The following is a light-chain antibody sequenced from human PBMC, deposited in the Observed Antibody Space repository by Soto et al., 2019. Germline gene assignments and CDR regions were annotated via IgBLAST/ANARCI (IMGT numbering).Light chain of an antibody. V-gene: IGLV1-44*01. CDR2: SIN. J-gene: IGLJ7*01. Sequence: QAVVTQPPSASGTPGQRVTISCSGTSSNIGGNTVNWYQQLPGTAPKLLISSINQRPSGVPDRFSGSKSGTSASLAIGGLQSEDEADYYCAAWDDSLNGPVFGGGTQLTVL. CDR1: SSNIGGNT. CDR3: AAWDDSLNGPV.